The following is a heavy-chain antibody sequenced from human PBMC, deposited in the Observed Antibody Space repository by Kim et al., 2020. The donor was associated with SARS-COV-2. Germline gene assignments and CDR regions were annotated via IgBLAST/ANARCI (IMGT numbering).Heavy chain of an antibody. J-gene: IGHJ4*02. CDR2: IYSGGNT. D-gene: IGHD4-17*01. V-gene: IGHV3-53*01. CDR3: ASLATVTNPDY. CDR1: GFTVSSNY. Sequence: GGSLRLSCAASGFTVSSNYMSWVRQAPGKGLEWVSIIYSGGNTYYADSVSGRFTISGDNSKNTPYLQMNSLRAEDTAGYYCASLATVTNPDYWGQGTLVT.